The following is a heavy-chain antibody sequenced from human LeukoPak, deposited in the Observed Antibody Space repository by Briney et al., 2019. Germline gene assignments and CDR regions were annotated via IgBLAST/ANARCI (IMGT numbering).Heavy chain of an antibody. J-gene: IGHJ4*02. CDR3: SRDQTPYY. Sequence: SGGSLRLSCTASGFTFGDYAMTWVRQAPGKGLEWVGFIASKTYGGTVEYAASVKGRFTISRDDSKSIAYLQMNSLKTEDTAVYFCSRDQTPYYWGQGTLVTVSS. CDR2: IASKTYGGTV. CDR1: GFTFGDYA. V-gene: IGHV3-49*04.